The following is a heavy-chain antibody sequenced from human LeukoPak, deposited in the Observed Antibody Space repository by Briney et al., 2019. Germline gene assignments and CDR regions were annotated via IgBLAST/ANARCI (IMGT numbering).Heavy chain of an antibody. V-gene: IGHV4-34*01. D-gene: IGHD4-23*01. J-gene: IGHJ4*02. CDR2: INHSGST. CDR3: ATMDYGGNYIDY. Sequence: SETLSPTCAVYGGSFSGYYWSWIRQPPGKGLEWIGEINHSGSTNYNPSLKSRVTISVDTSKNQFSLKLSSVTAADTAVYYCATMDYGGNYIDYWGQGTLVTVSS. CDR1: GGSFSGYY.